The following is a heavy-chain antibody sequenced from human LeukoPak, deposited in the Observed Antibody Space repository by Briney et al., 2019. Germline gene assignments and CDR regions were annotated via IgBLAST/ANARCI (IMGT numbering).Heavy chain of an antibody. Sequence: ASVKVSCKASGGTFSSYAISWVRQAPGQGLEWMGGIIPIFGTANYAQKFQGRVTITADESTSTAYMELSSLRSEDTAVYYCARSRKGHLVIMYYFDYWGQGTLVTVSS. V-gene: IGHV1-69*01. CDR1: GGTFSSYA. J-gene: IGHJ4*02. D-gene: IGHD3-9*01. CDR2: IIPIFGTA. CDR3: ARSRKGHLVIMYYFDY.